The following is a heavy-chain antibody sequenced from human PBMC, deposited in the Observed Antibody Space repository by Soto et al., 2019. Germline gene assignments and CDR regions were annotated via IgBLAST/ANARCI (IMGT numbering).Heavy chain of an antibody. V-gene: IGHV3-66*01. Sequence: EVQLVESGGGLVQPGGSLRLSCAASGFTVSSSYISWVRQAPGKRLEWVSTIYSSGSTYYADSVRGRFTISRDDSKNTLYLQMNSLSVDDTAVYYCTREASGSGWWSQGLFESWGQGTLVTVSS. CDR1: GFTVSSSY. D-gene: IGHD6-19*01. CDR2: IYSSGST. J-gene: IGHJ5*01. CDR3: TREASGSGWWSQGLFES.